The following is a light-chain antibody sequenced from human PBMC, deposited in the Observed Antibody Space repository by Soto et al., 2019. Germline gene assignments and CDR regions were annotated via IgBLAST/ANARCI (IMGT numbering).Light chain of an antibody. CDR2: AAS. Sequence: DIQMTQSPSSLSASVGDRVTITCRASQGISNYLAWFQQKPGKVTKLLLYAASTLQSEVPSRFSGSGPGTDVTLTISSLQPEDVATYYCQKYESAPSTFGQGTKVEIK. V-gene: IGKV1-27*01. CDR3: QKYESAPST. J-gene: IGKJ1*01. CDR1: QGISNY.